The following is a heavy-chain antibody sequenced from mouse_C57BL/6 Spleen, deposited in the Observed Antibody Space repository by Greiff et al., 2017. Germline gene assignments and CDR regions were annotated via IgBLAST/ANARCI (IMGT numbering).Heavy chain of an antibody. D-gene: IGHD1-1*01. CDR2: ISSGSSTI. J-gene: IGHJ2*01. Sequence: EVKLVESGGGLVKPGGFLKLSCAASGFTFSDYGMHWVRQAPEKGLEWVAYISSGSSTIYYADTVKGRFTISRDNAKNTLFLQLTSLRSEETAMYYCEREYYYGSSFDYWGQGTTLTGSS. CDR1: GFTFSDYG. CDR3: EREYYYGSSFDY. V-gene: IGHV5-17*01.